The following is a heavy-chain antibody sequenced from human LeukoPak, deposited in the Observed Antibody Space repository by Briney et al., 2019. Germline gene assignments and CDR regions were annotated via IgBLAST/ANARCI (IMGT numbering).Heavy chain of an antibody. CDR1: GGSISNSRYY. V-gene: IGHV4-61*05. CDR3: ARHVTISGPYDASDI. J-gene: IGHJ3*02. Sequence: SETLSLPCCVSGGSISNSRYYWSWIRQPPGKGLEWIGYIYYSGGTDYNPTLKSRVTISVDTSKNQFSLKLRSVTAADTAVYYCARHVTISGPYDASDIWGQGTMVTV. CDR2: IYYSGGT. D-gene: IGHD5-24*01.